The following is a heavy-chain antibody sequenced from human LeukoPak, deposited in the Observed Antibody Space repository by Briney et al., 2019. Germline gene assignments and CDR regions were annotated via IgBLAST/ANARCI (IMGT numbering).Heavy chain of an antibody. CDR1: GFTFSSYE. Sequence: QAGGSLRLSCAASGFTFSSYEMNWVRQAPGKGLEWASHIYSGGSTYYADSVKGRFTISRDNSKNTLYVQMNSLRAEDTAVYYCTVASDTVATYGYWGQGTLVTVSS. V-gene: IGHV3-53*01. CDR3: TVASDTVATYGY. CDR2: IYSGGST. D-gene: IGHD5-12*01. J-gene: IGHJ4*02.